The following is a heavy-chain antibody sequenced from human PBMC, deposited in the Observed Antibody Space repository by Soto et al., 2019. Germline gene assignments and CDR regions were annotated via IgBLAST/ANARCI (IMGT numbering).Heavy chain of an antibody. CDR1: GFTFSNAW. CDR2: IKSKTDGGTT. Sequence: EVQLVESGGGLVKPGGSLRLSCAASGFTFSNAWMNWVRQAPGKGLEWVGRIKSKTDGGTTDYAAPVKGRFTISRDDSKNTLYLQMNSLKTEDTAVYYCTIEENDDRYSHGRYYYYGMDVWGQGTTVTVSS. V-gene: IGHV3-15*07. J-gene: IGHJ6*02. D-gene: IGHD3-22*01. CDR3: TIEENDDRYSHGRYYYYGMDV.